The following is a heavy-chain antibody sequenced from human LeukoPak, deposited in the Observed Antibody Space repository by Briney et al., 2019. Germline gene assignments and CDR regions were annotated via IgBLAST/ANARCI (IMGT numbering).Heavy chain of an antibody. CDR2: IYYSGNT. Sequence: SETLSLTXTVSGDSIRSYYLNWIRQPPGKGLEWIGYIYYSGNTNYNPSLKSRVTVSVDTSKNHFSLRLSSVTAADTAVYYCARGANYYDSSGYYSYYLDYWGQGTLVTVSS. J-gene: IGHJ4*02. CDR1: GDSIRSYY. CDR3: ARGANYYDSSGYYSYYLDY. D-gene: IGHD3-22*01. V-gene: IGHV4-59*01.